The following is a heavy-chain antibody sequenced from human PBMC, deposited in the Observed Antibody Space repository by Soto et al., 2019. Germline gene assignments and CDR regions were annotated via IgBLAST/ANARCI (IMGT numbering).Heavy chain of an antibody. V-gene: IGHV3-30-3*01. Sequence: QVQLVESGGGVVQPGRSLRLSCAASGFTFSSYVMHWVRQTPGRGLVWVAFISHDGNNKYYADSVKGRFTISRDNSENTLYLQMDSLRAEDTAVYYCARDDEGGSDCDLGYWGQGTLVTVSS. D-gene: IGHD1-26*01. CDR1: GFTFSSYV. CDR3: ARDDEGGSDCDLGY. CDR2: ISHDGNNK. J-gene: IGHJ4*02.